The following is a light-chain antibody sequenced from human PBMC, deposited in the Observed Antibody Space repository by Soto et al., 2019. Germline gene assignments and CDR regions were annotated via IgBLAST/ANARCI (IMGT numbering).Light chain of an antibody. V-gene: IGKV1-33*01. J-gene: IGKJ2*01. CDR3: QQYDNCPPYT. CDR2: DAS. Sequence: GDTVTITCPASRDIIAYLNWYQHKPGHPPKLIVYDASNLQTDVPSKFSGSGSGTHFTFTITNLQPEDIATYYCQQYDNCPPYTFGQGTKLDIK. CDR1: RDIIAY.